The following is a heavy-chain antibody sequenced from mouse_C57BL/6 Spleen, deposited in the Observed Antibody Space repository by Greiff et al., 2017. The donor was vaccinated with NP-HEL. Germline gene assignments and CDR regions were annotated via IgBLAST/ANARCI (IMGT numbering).Heavy chain of an antibody. CDR3: TNDDYGSSRWFAY. D-gene: IGHD1-1*01. CDR2: IDPEDGDT. V-gene: IGHV14-1*01. J-gene: IGHJ3*01. CDR1: GFNIKDYY. Sequence: EVQLQQSGAELVRPGASVKLSCTASGFNIKDYYMHWVKQRPEQGLEWIGRIDPEDGDTEYAPKFQGKATMTADTSSNTAYLQLSSLTSEDTAVYYCTNDDYGSSRWFAYWGQGTLVTVSA.